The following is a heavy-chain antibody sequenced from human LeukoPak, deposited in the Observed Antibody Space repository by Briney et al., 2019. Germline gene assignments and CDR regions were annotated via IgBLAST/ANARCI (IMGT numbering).Heavy chain of an antibody. CDR2: IGGGGGST. CDR1: AFTFSSYA. Sequence: GGSLRLSCAASAFTFSSYAMTWVRQAPGKGLEWVSTIGGGGGSTYYADSVKGRFTISRDNSKNTLYLQMNSLRAEDTAVYYCAKRPVVGDYYYYMDVWGKGTTVTVSS. D-gene: IGHD2-15*01. CDR3: AKRPVVGDYYYYMDV. J-gene: IGHJ6*03. V-gene: IGHV3-23*01.